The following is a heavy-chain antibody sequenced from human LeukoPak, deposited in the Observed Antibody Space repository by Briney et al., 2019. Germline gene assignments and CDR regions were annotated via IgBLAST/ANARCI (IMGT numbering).Heavy chain of an antibody. V-gene: IGHV3-7*01. CDR1: GFTFSSYW. CDR2: INQNGSEK. D-gene: IGHD2-15*01. J-gene: IGHJ6*03. Sequence: GGSLRLSCAASGFTFSSYWMSWVRQAPGKGLEWVANINQNGSEKYYVDSAKGRFTISRDNAKNSLYLQMNSLRAEDTAVYYCARAGYCSGGSCYSYYYYMDVWGKGTTVTVSS. CDR3: ARAGYCSGGSCYSYYYYMDV.